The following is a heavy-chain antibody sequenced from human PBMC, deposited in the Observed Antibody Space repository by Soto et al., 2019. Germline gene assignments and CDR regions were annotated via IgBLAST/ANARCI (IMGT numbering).Heavy chain of an antibody. CDR3: TTDNPPAYESGDY. V-gene: IGHV3-15*01. CDR1: GFTSSNAW. Sequence: PGGSLRLSCAASGFTSSNAWMSWVRQAPGKGLEWVGRIKSKTDGGTTDYAAPVKGRFTISRDDSKNTLYLQMNSLKTEDTVVYYCTTDNPPAYESGDYWGQGTLVTVSS. CDR2: IKSKTDGGTT. J-gene: IGHJ4*02. D-gene: IGHD5-12*01.